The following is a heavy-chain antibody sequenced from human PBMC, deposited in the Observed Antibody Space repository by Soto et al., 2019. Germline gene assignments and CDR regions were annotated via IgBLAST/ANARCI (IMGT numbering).Heavy chain of an antibody. Sequence: GGSLRLSCAASGFTFSNAWMNWVRQAPGKGLEWVGRIKSKTDGGTTDYDAPVKGRFTISRDDSKNTLYLQMNSLKTEDTAVYYCTTGYYDFWSGYYRTQYYYYGMDVWGQGTTVTVSS. CDR2: IKSKTDGGTT. J-gene: IGHJ6*02. CDR3: TTGYYDFWSGYYRTQYYYYGMDV. D-gene: IGHD3-3*01. CDR1: GFTFSNAW. V-gene: IGHV3-15*07.